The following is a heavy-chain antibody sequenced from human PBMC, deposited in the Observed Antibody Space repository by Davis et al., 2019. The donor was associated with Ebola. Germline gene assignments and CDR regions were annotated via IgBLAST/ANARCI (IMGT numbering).Heavy chain of an antibody. CDR3: ARIVKYCIDAVCQNWFDP. CDR2: IYHSGRT. Sequence: MPSETLSLTCAVSGGSISSSNWWRWVRQPPGKGLEWIGEIYHSGRTNYNPSLKSRVTISVDKSKNQFSLKLSSVTAADTAVYYCARIVKYCIDAVCQNWFDPWGQGTLVTVSS. V-gene: IGHV4-4*02. CDR1: GGSISSSNW. D-gene: IGHD2-8*01. J-gene: IGHJ5*02.